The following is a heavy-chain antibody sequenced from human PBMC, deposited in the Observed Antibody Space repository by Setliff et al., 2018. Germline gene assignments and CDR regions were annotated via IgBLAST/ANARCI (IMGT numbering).Heavy chain of an antibody. CDR2: LNPNSGGT. D-gene: IGHD5-18*01. J-gene: IGHJ4*02. CDR3: AAIGLDKAMITGVLFDY. Sequence: GASVKVSSKASGYTFPSYDINWERQATGQGLKWMGRLNPNSGGTHYAQKFQCRVTMTRDTSINTAYMERRSLRSEDTAVYYCAAIGLDKAMITGVLFDYWGQGTLVTVSS. V-gene: IGHV1-2*06. CDR1: GYTFPSYD.